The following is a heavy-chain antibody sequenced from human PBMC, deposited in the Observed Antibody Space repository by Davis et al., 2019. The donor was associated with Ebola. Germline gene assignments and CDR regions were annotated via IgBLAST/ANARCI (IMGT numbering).Heavy chain of an antibody. Sequence: MPSETLSLTCAVSGGSISSGGYSWSWIRQPPGKGLEWIGYIYHSGSTYYNPSLKSRVTISVDTSKNQFSLKLSSVTAADTAVYYCARVSCSSTSCYRRYYYYGMDVWGQGTTVTVSS. D-gene: IGHD2-2*02. V-gene: IGHV4-30-2*01. CDR2: IYHSGST. CDR1: GGSISSGGYS. J-gene: IGHJ6*02. CDR3: ARVSCSSTSCYRRYYYYGMDV.